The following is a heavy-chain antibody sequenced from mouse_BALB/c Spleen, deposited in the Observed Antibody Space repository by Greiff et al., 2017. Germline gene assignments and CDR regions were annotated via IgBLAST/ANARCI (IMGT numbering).Heavy chain of an antibody. CDR2: ISNGGGST. V-gene: IGHV5-12-2*01. J-gene: IGHJ1*01. D-gene: IGHD1-1*01. Sequence: EVKLMESGGGLVQPGGSLKLSCAASGFTFSSYTMSWVRQTPEKRLEWVAYISNGGGSTYYPDTVKGRFTISRDNAKNTLYLQMSSLKSEDTAMYYCARRGYGSSFHWYFDVWGAGTTVTVSS. CDR3: ARRGYGSSFHWYFDV. CDR1: GFTFSSYT.